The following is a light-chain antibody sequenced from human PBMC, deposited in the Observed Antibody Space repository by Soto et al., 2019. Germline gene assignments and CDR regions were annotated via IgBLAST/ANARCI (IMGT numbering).Light chain of an antibody. CDR1: WTISVW. CDR3: QQAKSFTST. Sequence: DIHMTQSPSSVSASLGDRVIVTXRASWTISVWVAWYQQLQGXAPKXXXDAXSILHTGGPSRLSGSGSGTDFTLTINSMQPEDFATYYCQQAKSFTSTFGQGTRLEIK. V-gene: IGKV1-12*01. J-gene: IGKJ5*01. CDR2: AXS.